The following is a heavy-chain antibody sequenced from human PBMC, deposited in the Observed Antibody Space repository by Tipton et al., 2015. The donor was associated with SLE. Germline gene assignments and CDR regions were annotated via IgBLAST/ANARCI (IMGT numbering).Heavy chain of an antibody. D-gene: IGHD3-10*01. V-gene: IGHV4-38-2*02. CDR2: IYHSGST. Sequence: TLSLTCTVSGYSISSDYYWGWIRQPPGKGLEWIGSIYHSGSTYYNPSLKRRLAISVDTSKNKISLNLNSVTAADTAVYYCVRHPYGSGSPHLYYFDCWGQGTLVTVSS. CDR3: VRHPYGSGSPHLYYFDC. CDR1: GYSISSDYY. J-gene: IGHJ4*02.